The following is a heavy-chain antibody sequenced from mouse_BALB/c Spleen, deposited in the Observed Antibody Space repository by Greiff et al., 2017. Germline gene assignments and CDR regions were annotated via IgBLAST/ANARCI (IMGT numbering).Heavy chain of an antibody. Sequence: ESGPGLVKPSQSLSLTCTVTGYSITSDYAWNWIRQFPGNKLEWMGYISYSGSTSYNPSLKSRISITRDTSKNQFFLQLNSVTTEDTATYYCARSRNYWAMDYWGQGTSVTVSS. J-gene: IGHJ4*01. CDR1: GYSITSDYA. V-gene: IGHV3-2*02. CDR3: ARSRNYWAMDY. CDR2: ISYSGST.